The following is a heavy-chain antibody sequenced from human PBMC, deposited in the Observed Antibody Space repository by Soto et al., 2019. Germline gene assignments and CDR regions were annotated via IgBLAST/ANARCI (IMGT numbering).Heavy chain of an antibody. CDR3: ARDPGSFYYDAIVTFDY. CDR1: GYPFGSFG. V-gene: IGHV1-18*01. CDR2: VAAYNGNT. J-gene: IGHJ4*02. D-gene: IGHD3-22*01. Sequence: QIHLVQSGAEVKKPGDSVKVSCTASGYPFGSFGVSWVRQAPGQGLEWMGWVAAYNGNTKYAQKFQDRVTMTTDTSTNTAYMELGSLISDDTAVYYCARDPGSFYYDAIVTFDYWGQGTPLTVSS.